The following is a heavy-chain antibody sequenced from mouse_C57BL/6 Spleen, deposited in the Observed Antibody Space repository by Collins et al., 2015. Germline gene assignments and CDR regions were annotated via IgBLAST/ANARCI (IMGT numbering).Heavy chain of an antibody. CDR1: GYTFTSYW. D-gene: IGHD2-3*01. CDR2: IDPSDSYT. Sequence: QVQLQQPGAELVMPGASVKLSCKASGYTFTSYWMHWVKQRPGQGLEWIGEIDPSDSYTNYNQKFKGKSTLTVDKSSSTAYMQLSSLTSEDSAVYYCARSGYGSYPYYYAMDYRGQGTSVTVSS. J-gene: IGHJ4*01. CDR3: ARSGYGSYPYYYAMDY. V-gene: IGHV1-69*01.